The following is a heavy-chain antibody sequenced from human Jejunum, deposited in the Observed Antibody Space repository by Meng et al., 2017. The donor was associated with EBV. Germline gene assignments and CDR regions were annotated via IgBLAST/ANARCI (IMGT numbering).Heavy chain of an antibody. CDR2: IYHSGST. CDR3: VRAPYCGADCYWYFNL. Sequence: QLQQSGPGQVRPSGTLSLTCSVSGGSIISSDWWSWVRQSPGKGLEGVGEIYHSGSTNYNPSLESRVTISSDKSKNQFFLTLMSVTAADTAVYYCVRAPYCGADCYWYFNLWGHGTLVTVSS. D-gene: IGHD2-21*02. J-gene: IGHJ2*01. V-gene: IGHV4-4*02. CDR1: GGSIISSDW.